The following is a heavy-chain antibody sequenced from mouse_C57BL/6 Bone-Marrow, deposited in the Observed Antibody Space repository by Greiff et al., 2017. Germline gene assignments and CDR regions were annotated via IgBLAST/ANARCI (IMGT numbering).Heavy chain of an antibody. V-gene: IGHV1-85*01. CDR1: GYTFTSYD. D-gene: IGHD1-1*01. Sequence: QVQLQQSGPELVKPGASVKLSCKASGYTFTSYDINWVKQRPGQGLEWIGWIYPRDGSTKYNEKFKGKATLTVDTSSSTAYMELHSLTSEDSAVYCCARSPITTVVAPSAMDYWGQGTSVTVSS. J-gene: IGHJ4*01. CDR3: ARSPITTVVAPSAMDY. CDR2: IYPRDGST.